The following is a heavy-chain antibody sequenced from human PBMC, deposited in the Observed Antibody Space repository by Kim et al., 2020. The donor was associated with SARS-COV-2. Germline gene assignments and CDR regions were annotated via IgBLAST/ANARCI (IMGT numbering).Heavy chain of an antibody. J-gene: IGHJ5*02. D-gene: IGHD6-19*01. CDR1: GGSISSSSYY. Sequence: SETLSLTCTVSGGSISSSSYYWGWIRQPPGKGLEWIGSIYYSGSTYYNPSLKSRVTISVDTSKNQFSLKLSSVTAADTAVYYCARRVGGIGYSSCGWVDP. CDR2: IYYSGST. CDR3: ARRVGGIGYSSCGWVDP. V-gene: IGHV4-39*01.